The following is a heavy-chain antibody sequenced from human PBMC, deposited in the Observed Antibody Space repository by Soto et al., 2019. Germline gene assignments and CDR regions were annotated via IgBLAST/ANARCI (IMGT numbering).Heavy chain of an antibody. V-gene: IGHV3-30*03. J-gene: IGHJ4*02. CDR1: GFTFNSYA. D-gene: IGHD5-18*01. CDR2: ISYDASTK. CDR3: ATNSYGYVSTYYFDY. Sequence: QVQLVESGGGVVQPGRSLRLSCAASGFTFNSYAMHWVRQAPGKGLEWVAVISYDASTKYYADSVKGRFTISRDNSKNTLYLQMNRLRAEDTAVYYCATNSYGYVSTYYFDYWGQGTLVTVSS.